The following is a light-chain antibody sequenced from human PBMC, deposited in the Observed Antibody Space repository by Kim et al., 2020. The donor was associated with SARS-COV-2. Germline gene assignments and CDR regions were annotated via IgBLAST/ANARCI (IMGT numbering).Light chain of an antibody. CDR1: NIGSKS. CDR3: QVWDSTTDHPV. J-gene: IGLJ3*02. V-gene: IGLV3-21*04. CDR2: RDS. Sequence: SYELTQPPSVSLAPGKTARITCGGDNIGSKSVYWYQRKPGQAPVLLIYRDSDRPSGVPERMSGSNSGNTATLTISRVEAGDEADYYCQVWDSTTDHPVFGGGTQLTVL.